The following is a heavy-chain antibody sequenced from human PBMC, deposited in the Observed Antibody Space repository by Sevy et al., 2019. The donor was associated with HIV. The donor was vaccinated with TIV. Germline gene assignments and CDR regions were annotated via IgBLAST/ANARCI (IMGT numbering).Heavy chain of an antibody. V-gene: IGHV3-15*01. CDR2: IKSKTDGGTT. J-gene: IGHJ6*03. Sequence: GGSLRLSCAASGFTFSNAWMSWVRQAPGKGLEWVGRIKSKTDGGTTDYAAPVKGRFTISRDDSKNTLYLQMNSLKTVETAEYYGTTDQMGYDYSNYYYYYYMDVWGKGTTVTVSS. CDR3: TTDQMGYDYSNYYYYYYMDV. CDR1: GFTFSNAW. D-gene: IGHD4-4*01.